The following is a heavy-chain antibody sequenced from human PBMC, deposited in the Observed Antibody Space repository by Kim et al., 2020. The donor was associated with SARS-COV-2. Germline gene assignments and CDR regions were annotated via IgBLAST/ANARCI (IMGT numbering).Heavy chain of an antibody. J-gene: IGHJ4*02. CDR3: RGEAVAGNRVFGY. V-gene: IGHV3-15*01. D-gene: IGHD6-19*01. CDR2: IKSKTDGGTT. CDR1: GFTFSNAW. Sequence: GGSLRLSCAASGFTFSNAWMSWVRQAPGKGLEWVGRIKSKTDGGTTAYAAPVKGRFTISRDDSKNTLYMQMNSLKTGDTAVYYCRGEAVAGNRVFGYWGQGTLVTVSS.